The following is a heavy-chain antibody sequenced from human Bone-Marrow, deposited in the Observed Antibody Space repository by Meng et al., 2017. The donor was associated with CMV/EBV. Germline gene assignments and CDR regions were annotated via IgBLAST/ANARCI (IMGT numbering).Heavy chain of an antibody. D-gene: IGHD3-10*01. CDR2: IYYDGTNE. CDR1: GFVFGSYG. Sequence: GESLKISCAASGFVFGSYGMHWVRQVPGKGLEWVALIYYDGTNEYYSDAVRGRFAISRDNSKNTVSLQMNSLRVEDMAVYYCARCPPEVVRGYWYFDLWGRGTLVTVSS. CDR3: ARCPPEVVRGYWYFDL. V-gene: IGHV3-30*12. J-gene: IGHJ2*01.